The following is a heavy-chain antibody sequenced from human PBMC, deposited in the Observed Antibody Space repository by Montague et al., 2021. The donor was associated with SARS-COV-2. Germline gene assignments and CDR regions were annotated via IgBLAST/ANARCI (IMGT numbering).Heavy chain of an antibody. Sequence: SETLSLTCTVSGGSISSGVYFWGWIRQPPPQGLDWNGIISYSGRPHHNLSLTSRVTLSVATSHIYLSLTPSIATAAAAAVYSCASQVGGGLWYFDLWGRGTLSQDTTNDLFARELSAGSAADPALYXGGSQGGGGLWYVDLWGRGTLVTVSP. CDR3: ASQVGGGLWYFDLWGRGTLSQDTTNDLFARELSAGSAADPALYXGGSQGGGGLWYVDL. V-gene: IGHV4-39*02. CDR2: ISYSGRP. D-gene: IGHD3-16*01. CDR1: GGSISSGVYF. J-gene: IGHJ2*01.